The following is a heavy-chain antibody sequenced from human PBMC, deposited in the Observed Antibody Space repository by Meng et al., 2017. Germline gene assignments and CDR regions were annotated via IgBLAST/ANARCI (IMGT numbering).Heavy chain of an antibody. CDR3: ARDYGDHLGFDY. D-gene: IGHD4-17*01. J-gene: IGHJ4*02. Sequence: VGAGGVLVQPGGSRRLSVAASGFTVRSNYMSWVRQAPGKGLEWVSVIYSGGSTYYADSVKGRFTISRDNSKNTLYLQMNSLRAEDTAVYYCARDYGDHLGFDYWGQGTLVTVSS. CDR2: IYSGGST. V-gene: IGHV3-53*01. CDR1: GFTVRSNY.